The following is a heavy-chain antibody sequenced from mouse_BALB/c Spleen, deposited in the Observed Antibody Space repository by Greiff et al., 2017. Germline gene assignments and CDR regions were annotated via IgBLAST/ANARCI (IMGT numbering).Heavy chain of an antibody. CDR1: GYSITSDYA. D-gene: IGHD1-2*01. CDR2: ISYSGST. Sequence: EVKLEESGPGLVKPSQSLSLTCTVTGYSITSDYAWNWIRQFPGNKLEWMGYISYSGSTSYNPSLKSRISITRDTSKNQFFLQLNSVTTEDTATYYCARGDYYGYGAMDYWGQGTSVTVSS. CDR3: ARGDYYGYGAMDY. J-gene: IGHJ4*01. V-gene: IGHV3-2*02.